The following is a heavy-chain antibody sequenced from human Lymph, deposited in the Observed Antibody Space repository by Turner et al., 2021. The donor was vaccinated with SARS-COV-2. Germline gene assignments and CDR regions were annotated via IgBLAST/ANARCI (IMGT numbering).Heavy chain of an antibody. CDR1: GFTVSCNY. J-gene: IGHJ5*02. D-gene: IGHD4-17*01. V-gene: IGHV3-66*01. CDR2: IYPGGST. Sequence: EVQPVASGGGLVQPRGSLRLSCAASGFTVSCNYMTWVRQAPGKGLEWVSLIYPGGSTYYADSVKGRFTISRDNSKNTLYLQMNSLRAEDTAVYYCARVYGDYVPWGQGTLVTVSS. CDR3: ARVYGDYVP.